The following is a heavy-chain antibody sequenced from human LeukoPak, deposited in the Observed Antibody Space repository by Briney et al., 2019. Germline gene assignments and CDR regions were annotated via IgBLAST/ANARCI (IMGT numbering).Heavy chain of an antibody. CDR1: GYTFTSYY. J-gene: IGHJ3*02. CDR2: MNPNSGNT. D-gene: IGHD6-25*01. V-gene: IGHV1-8*02. Sequence: GASVKVSCKASGYTFTSYYMHWVRQATGQGLEWMGWMNPNSGNTGYAQKFQGRVTMTRNTSISTAYMELSSLRSEDTAVYYCATLSGAFDIWGQGTMVTVSS. CDR3: ATLSGAFDI.